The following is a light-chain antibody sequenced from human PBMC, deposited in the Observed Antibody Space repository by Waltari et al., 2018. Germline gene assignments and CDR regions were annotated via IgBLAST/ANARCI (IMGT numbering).Light chain of an antibody. J-gene: IGKJ4*01. CDR2: GAY. Sequence: EIVLTQSPGTLSLSPGERATLSCRASQTSSGSWLTWYQQKPGQAPRLVIYGAYIRATAIPDRFIGSGSGTDFTLTISRLEPEDFAVYYCQQYDGSSVTFGGGTKVEIK. CDR3: QQYDGSSVT. V-gene: IGKV3-20*01. CDR1: QTSSGSW.